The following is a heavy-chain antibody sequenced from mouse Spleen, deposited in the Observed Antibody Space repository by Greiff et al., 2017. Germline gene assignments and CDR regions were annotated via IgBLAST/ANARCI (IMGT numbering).Heavy chain of an antibody. V-gene: IGHV1-69*01. CDR2: IDPSDSYT. CDR3: ARGGDFDY. J-gene: IGHJ2*01. CDR1: GYTFTSYW. Sequence: VQLQQPGAELVMPGTSVKLSCKASGYTFTSYWMHWVKQRPGQGLEWIGEIDPSDSYTNYNQNFKVKATLTVDKSSSTAYMQLSSLTSEDSAVYYCARGGDFDYWGQGTTLTVSS.